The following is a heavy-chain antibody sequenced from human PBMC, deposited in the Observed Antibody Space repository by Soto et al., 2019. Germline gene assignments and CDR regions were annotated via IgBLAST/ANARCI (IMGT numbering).Heavy chain of an antibody. Sequence: SETLSLTCTVSGGSISSGGYYWSWIRQHPGKGLEWIGYIYYSGSTYYNPSLKSRVTISVDTSKNQFSLKLSSVTAADTAVYYCARVVPAAIYFDYWGQGTLVTISS. D-gene: IGHD2-2*01. V-gene: IGHV4-31*03. CDR2: IYYSGST. CDR3: ARVVPAAIYFDY. CDR1: GGSISSGGYY. J-gene: IGHJ4*02.